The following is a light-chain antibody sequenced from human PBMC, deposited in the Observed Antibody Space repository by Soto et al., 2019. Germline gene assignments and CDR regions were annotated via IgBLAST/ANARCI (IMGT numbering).Light chain of an antibody. CDR1: QSVNNN. Sequence: EIVLMQSPSTLSVSPGESATLSCRASQSVNNNLAWYQQKPGQTPRLLIFGVSTRAPGIPARFSGSGSGTQFTLTIGSLQSEDFAVYYCQQYNNWPPWTFGQGTKVDIK. J-gene: IGKJ1*01. CDR3: QQYNNWPPWT. CDR2: GVS. V-gene: IGKV3-15*01.